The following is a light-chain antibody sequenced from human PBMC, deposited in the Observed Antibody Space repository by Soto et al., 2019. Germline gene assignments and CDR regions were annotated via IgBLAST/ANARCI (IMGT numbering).Light chain of an antibody. V-gene: IGLV2-23*02. CDR1: SSDVGTYAL. J-gene: IGLJ3*02. CDR2: EVT. Sequence: QSALTQPASVSGSPGQSITISCTGTSSDVGTYALVSWFQQHPGRAPKLIIYEVTRRPSGVSDRFSGSKSGDTASLTISGLQSEDEADYYCSSYVPGNVPVLFGGGTKVTVL. CDR3: SSYVPGNVPVL.